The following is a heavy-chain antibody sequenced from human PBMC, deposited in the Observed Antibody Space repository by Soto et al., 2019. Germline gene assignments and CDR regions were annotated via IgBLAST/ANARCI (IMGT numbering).Heavy chain of an antibody. D-gene: IGHD6-6*01. CDR2: ISYDGSNK. Sequence: ESGGGVVQPGRSLRLSCAASGFTFSSYGMHWVRQAPGKGLEWVAVISYDGSNKYYADSVKGRFTISRDNSKNTLYLQMNSLRAEDTAVYYCAKDSRIAARRNYYYYGMAVWGQGTTVTVSS. V-gene: IGHV3-30*18. CDR1: GFTFSSYG. CDR3: AKDSRIAARRNYYYYGMAV. J-gene: IGHJ6*02.